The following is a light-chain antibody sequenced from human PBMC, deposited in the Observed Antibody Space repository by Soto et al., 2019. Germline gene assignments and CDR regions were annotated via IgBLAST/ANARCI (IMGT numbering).Light chain of an antibody. CDR3: CSYAGSYSYV. CDR2: DVS. V-gene: IGLV2-11*01. Sequence: QSVLTQPRSVSGSPGQSVTISFTGTNSDVGGYKYVSWYQQYPGKAPKLMIYDVSKRPSGVPDRFSGSKSVNTASLTISGLQAEDEADYFCCSYAGSYSYVFGTGTKVTVL. CDR1: NSDVGGYKY. J-gene: IGLJ1*01.